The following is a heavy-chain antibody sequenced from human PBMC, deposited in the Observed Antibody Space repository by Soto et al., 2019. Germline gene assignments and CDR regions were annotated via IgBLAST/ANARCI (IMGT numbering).Heavy chain of an antibody. D-gene: IGHD2-15*01. V-gene: IGHV4-34*01. CDR2: INHSGST. CDR3: ARAPPGRVVVATAIDY. Sequence: PSETLSLTCAVYGGSFSGYYWSWIRQPPGKGLEWIGEINHSGSTNYNPSPKSRVTISVDTSKNQFSLKLSSVSAADTAVYYCARAPPGRVVVATAIDYWGQGTLVTVSS. J-gene: IGHJ4*02. CDR1: GGSFSGYY.